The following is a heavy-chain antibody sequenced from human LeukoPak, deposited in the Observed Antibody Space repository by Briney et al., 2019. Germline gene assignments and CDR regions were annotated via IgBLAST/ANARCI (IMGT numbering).Heavy chain of an antibody. CDR2: INHSGST. V-gene: IGHV4-34*01. CDR3: ARVRGYSYVLVGWFDP. D-gene: IGHD5-18*01. J-gene: IGHJ5*02. Sequence: PGGSLRLSCAASGFTFSSYWMAWVRQPPGKGLEWIGEINHSGSTNYNPSLKSRVTMSVDTSKNQFPLKLSSVTAADTAVYYCARVRGYSYVLVGWFDPWGQGTLVTVSS. CDR1: GFTFSSYW.